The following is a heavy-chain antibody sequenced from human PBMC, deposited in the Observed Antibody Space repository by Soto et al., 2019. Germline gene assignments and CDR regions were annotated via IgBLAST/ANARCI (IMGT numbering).Heavy chain of an antibody. V-gene: IGHV4-30-4*01. CDR2: IYYSGST. CDR3: ARGGGRRFLKY. D-gene: IGHD3-3*01. Sequence: PSETLSLTCTVSGGSISSGDYYWSWIRQPPGKGLEWIGYIYYSGSTYYNPSLKSRVTISVDTSKNQFSLKLSSVTAADTAVYYCARGGGRRFLKYWGQGTLVTVSS. CDR1: GGSISSGDYY. J-gene: IGHJ4*02.